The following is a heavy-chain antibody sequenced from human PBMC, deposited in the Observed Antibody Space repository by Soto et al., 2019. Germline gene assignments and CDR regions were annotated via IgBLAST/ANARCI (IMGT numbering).Heavy chain of an antibody. CDR2: VSARGADT. CDR3: AKDGDTSGWFGFDV. Sequence: GGSLRLSCAASEFTFSTYAMSWVRQGPGKGLEWVSSVSARGADTYYADSVKGRFTISRDNSRNTLYLQMDSLRAEDTAVYYCAKDGDTSGWFGFDVWGQGTMVTVS. V-gene: IGHV3-23*01. J-gene: IGHJ3*01. D-gene: IGHD6-19*01. CDR1: EFTFSTYA.